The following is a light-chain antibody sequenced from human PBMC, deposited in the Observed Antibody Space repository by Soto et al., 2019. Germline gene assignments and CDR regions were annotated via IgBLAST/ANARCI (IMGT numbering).Light chain of an antibody. CDR3: QQSYSSLFT. CDR2: AAS. V-gene: IGKV1-39*01. CDR1: QTIGNY. Sequence: DIQMTQSPSSLFASVGDRVSITCRASQTIGNYLNWYRQKPGKAPKLLIYAASNLQSGVPSRFSGSGSGTDFTLTISSLQPDDFAVYFCQQSYSSLFTFGQGTKLEIK. J-gene: IGKJ2*01.